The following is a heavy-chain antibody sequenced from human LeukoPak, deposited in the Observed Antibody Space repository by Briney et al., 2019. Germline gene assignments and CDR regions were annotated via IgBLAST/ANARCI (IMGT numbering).Heavy chain of an antibody. CDR2: VYHGGSS. CDR1: GYSISIGFY. CDR3: ARRGGSSDCFDY. J-gene: IGHJ4*02. Sequence: SETLSLPCTVSGYSISIGFYWDWNRQPPGKGLEWIGNVYHGGSSYYNPSLKSRDTISVDTSKNQFSLNLYSVTAADTAVYYCARRGGSSDCFDYWGQGTLVTVSS. D-gene: IGHD6-6*01. V-gene: IGHV4-38-2*02.